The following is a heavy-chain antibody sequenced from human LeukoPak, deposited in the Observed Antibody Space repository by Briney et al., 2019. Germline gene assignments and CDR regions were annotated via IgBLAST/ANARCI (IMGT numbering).Heavy chain of an antibody. CDR2: ISSSSSYI. V-gene: IGHV3-21*04. J-gene: IGHJ3*02. CDR3: ARDLFEVDAFDI. Sequence: GGSLRLSCAASGFTFSSYSMNWVRQAPGKGLEWVSSISSSSSYIYYADSVKGRFTISRDNSKNTLYLQMNSLRVEDTAIYYCARDLFEVDAFDIWGEGTMVTVSS. CDR1: GFTFSSYS.